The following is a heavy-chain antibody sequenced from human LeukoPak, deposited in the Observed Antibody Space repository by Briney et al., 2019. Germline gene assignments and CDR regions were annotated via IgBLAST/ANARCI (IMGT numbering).Heavy chain of an antibody. CDR3: ARDVPAQKQEFDY. V-gene: IGHV3-7*01. Sequence: PGGSLRLSCASSGFTFSSYWMSWVRQAPGKGLEWVANINEDGSGKNYVDSVKGRFTISRDNAEKSLYLQMNGLRVEDTAVYYCARDVPAQKQEFDYWGQGTLVTVSS. J-gene: IGHJ4*02. D-gene: IGHD3-10*02. CDR2: INEDGSGK. CDR1: GFTFSSYW.